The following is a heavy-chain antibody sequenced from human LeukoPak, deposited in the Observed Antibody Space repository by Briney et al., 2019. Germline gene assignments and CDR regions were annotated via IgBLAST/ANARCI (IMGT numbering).Heavy chain of an antibody. Sequence: SVKVSCKASGYTFTTYGINWVRQAPGQGLEWMGGIIPIFGTANYAQKFQGRVTITADESTSTAYMELSSLRSEDTAVYYCARVDTAMVYYYYMDVWGKGTTVTVSS. CDR3: ARVDTAMVYYYYMDV. J-gene: IGHJ6*03. CDR2: IIPIFGTA. CDR1: GYTFTTYG. V-gene: IGHV1-69*13. D-gene: IGHD5-18*01.